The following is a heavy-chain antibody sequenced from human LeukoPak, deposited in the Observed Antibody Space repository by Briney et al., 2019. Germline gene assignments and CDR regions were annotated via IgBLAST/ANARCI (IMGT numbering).Heavy chain of an antibody. D-gene: IGHD5-24*01. V-gene: IGHV4-59*01. CDR1: GGSISNYY. J-gene: IGHJ4*02. CDR2: IYYTGST. Sequence: SETLSLTCTVSGGSISNYYWSWIRQPPGKGLEWIGFIYYTGSTDYNPPLKSRVTISVDTSKNQFSLKLSSVTAADTAVYYCARGRWLQLPDRWGQGTLVTVSS. CDR3: ARGRWLQLPDR.